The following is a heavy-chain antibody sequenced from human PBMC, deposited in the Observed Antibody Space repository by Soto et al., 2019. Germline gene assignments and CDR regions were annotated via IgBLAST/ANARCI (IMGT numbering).Heavy chain of an antibody. Sequence: ASVKVSCKASGYTFTSYGISWVRQPPGQGLEWMGWISAYNGNTNYAQKLQGRVTMTTDTSTSTAYMELRSLRSDDTAVYYCAREYSSSWSYYFDYWGQGTLVTVSS. CDR3: AREYSSSWSYYFDY. J-gene: IGHJ4*02. CDR2: ISAYNGNT. D-gene: IGHD6-13*01. V-gene: IGHV1-18*01. CDR1: GYTFTSYG.